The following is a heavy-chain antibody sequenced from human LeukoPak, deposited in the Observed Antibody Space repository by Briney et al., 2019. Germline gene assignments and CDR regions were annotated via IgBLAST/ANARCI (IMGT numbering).Heavy chain of an antibody. CDR1: GYTLTELS. J-gene: IGHJ4*02. Sequence: GASVKVSCKVSGYTLTELSMHWVRQAPGKGLEWMGGFDPEDGETIYAQEFQGRVTMTEDTSTDTAYMELSSLRSEDTAVYYCATGGGSYYVFDYWGQGTLVTVSS. V-gene: IGHV1-24*01. D-gene: IGHD1-26*01. CDR2: FDPEDGET. CDR3: ATGGGSYYVFDY.